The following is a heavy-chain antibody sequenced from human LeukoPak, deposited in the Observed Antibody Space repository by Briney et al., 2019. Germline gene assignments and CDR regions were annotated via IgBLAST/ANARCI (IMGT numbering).Heavy chain of an antibody. J-gene: IGHJ4*02. CDR2: IKSNSNGGTT. Sequence: GGSLRLSCAASGFTFSNAWMSWIRQAPGKGLEWIGRIKSNSNGGTTDYAAPVKGRFTISRDDSRNTVYLQMNSLKTGDTAVFYCITLRSGAGWYPYYSDHWGQGALVTVSS. CDR3: ITLRSGAGWYPYYSDH. V-gene: IGHV3-15*01. CDR1: GFTFSNAW. D-gene: IGHD6-19*01.